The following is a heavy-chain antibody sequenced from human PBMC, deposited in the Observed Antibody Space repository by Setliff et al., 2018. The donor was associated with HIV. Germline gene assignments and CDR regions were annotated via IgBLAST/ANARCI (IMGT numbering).Heavy chain of an antibody. Sequence: GGSLRLSCAVSGFTFISYGMYWVRQAPGKGLEWVASIRYDGSYRYYVDSVKGRFTISRDNSKNTMFLQMNSLRVEDTAIYYCAKMHTAMDPDTFDIWGQGTMVTVSS. CDR2: IRYDGSYR. CDR3: AKMHTAMDPDTFDI. J-gene: IGHJ3*02. V-gene: IGHV3-30*02. D-gene: IGHD5-18*01. CDR1: GFTFISYG.